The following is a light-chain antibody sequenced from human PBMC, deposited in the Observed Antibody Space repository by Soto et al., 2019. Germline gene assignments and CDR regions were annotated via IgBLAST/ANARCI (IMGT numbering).Light chain of an antibody. CDR2: KAS. J-gene: IGKJ4*01. Sequence: DIQLTQSPSTLSASVGDRATITCRASQSISSWLAWYQQKPGKAPKLLVYKASSLESGVPSRFSGSGSGTEFTLTISTLQPDGFATYYCQQYEAYPLTFGGGTKVEI. V-gene: IGKV1-5*03. CDR1: QSISSW. CDR3: QQYEAYPLT.